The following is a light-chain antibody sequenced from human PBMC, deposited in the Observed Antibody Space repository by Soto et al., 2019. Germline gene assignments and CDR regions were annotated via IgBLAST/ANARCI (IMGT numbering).Light chain of an antibody. CDR1: ESVNSK. Sequence: EIVMTQSPATLSVSPGARPTLSCRASESVNSKLAWYRQKAGQAPRLLIYDASTRATGVPARFSGNGSGTEFTLTISSLQSEDVAVYYCQQYSKWPLTFGGGTKVEIK. CDR3: QQYSKWPLT. CDR2: DAS. J-gene: IGKJ4*01. V-gene: IGKV3-15*01.